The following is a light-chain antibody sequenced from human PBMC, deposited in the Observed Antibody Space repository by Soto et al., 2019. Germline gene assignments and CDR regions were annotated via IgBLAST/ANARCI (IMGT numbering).Light chain of an antibody. CDR1: QSLLHSDGKTY. V-gene: IGKV2D-29*01. Sequence: DIVMTQTPLSLSVTPGQPASISCKSSQSLLHSDGKTYLYWYQHKPGQAPRLLIYGSYHRATGIPDRFSGSGSGTDFSLTITRLEPEDFAVYYCQQYGDSLSFTFGQGTRLEI. J-gene: IGKJ5*01. CDR3: QQYGDSLSFT. CDR2: GSY.